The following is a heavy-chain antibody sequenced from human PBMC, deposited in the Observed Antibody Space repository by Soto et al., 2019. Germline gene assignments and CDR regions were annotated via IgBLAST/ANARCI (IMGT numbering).Heavy chain of an antibody. CDR3: ARDFYYYGSGTMGGYFDY. CDR1: GLTVSSNY. Sequence: EVQLVESGGGLVKPGGSLRLSCAASGLTVSSNYMSWVRQAPGKGLEWVSVIYSGGSTYYADSVKGRFTISRDNSKNTLYLQMNSLRAEDTAVYYCARDFYYYGSGTMGGYFDYWGQGTLVTVSS. D-gene: IGHD3-10*01. V-gene: IGHV3-66*01. CDR2: IYSGGST. J-gene: IGHJ4*02.